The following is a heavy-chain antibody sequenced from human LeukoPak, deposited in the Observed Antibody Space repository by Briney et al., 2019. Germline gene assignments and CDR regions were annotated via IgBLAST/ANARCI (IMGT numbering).Heavy chain of an antibody. CDR2: IYITGST. D-gene: IGHD1-26*01. Sequence: PSETLSLTCTVSGGSISSYYWSWIRQPPGKGLEWIGRIYITGSTDYNPSLKSRVTISLDKSNNEFSLKMNSVTAADTAAYFCARASGTYPNSLDSWGRGTLVIVSS. CDR1: GGSISSYY. J-gene: IGHJ4*02. V-gene: IGHV4-4*07. CDR3: ARASGTYPNSLDS.